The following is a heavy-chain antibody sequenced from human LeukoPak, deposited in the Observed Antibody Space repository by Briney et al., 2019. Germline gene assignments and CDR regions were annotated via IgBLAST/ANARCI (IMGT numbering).Heavy chain of an antibody. CDR3: AKSVEHSNYRKFHD. Sequence: GGSLRLSCAASGFIFSNYAMSWVRQAPGKGAELVSGISGGGGGTYYADSVKGRFTISRANSKNTLYLQMKSLRVDDTAVYYCAKSVEHSNYRKFHDWGQGTLVTVSS. V-gene: IGHV3-23*01. J-gene: IGHJ4*02. CDR2: ISGGGGGT. D-gene: IGHD4-11*01. CDR1: GFIFSNYA.